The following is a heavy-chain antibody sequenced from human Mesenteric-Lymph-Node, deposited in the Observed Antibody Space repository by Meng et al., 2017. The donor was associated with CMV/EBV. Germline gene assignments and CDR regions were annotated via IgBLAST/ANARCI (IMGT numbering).Heavy chain of an antibody. V-gene: IGHV1-18*01. J-gene: IGHJ5*02. Sequence: ASVKVSCKASGYTFTSYGISWVRQAPGQGLEWMGWISIYNANTNYAQKFQGRVTMTTDTSTSTAYMELRSLTSDDTAMYYCANIDPTFSWFDPWGQGTLVTVSS. CDR3: ANIDPTFSWFDP. D-gene: IGHD2-15*01. CDR1: GYTFTSYG. CDR2: ISIYNANT.